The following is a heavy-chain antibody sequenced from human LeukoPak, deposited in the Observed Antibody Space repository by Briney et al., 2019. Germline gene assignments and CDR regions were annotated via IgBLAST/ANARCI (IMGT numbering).Heavy chain of an antibody. Sequence: GGSLRLSCAASGFTFSSYSMNWVRQAPGKGLEWVSYISSSSSTIYYADSVKGRFTISRDNAKNSLYLQMNSLRAEDTAVYYCARDWGYYDSSGYYHYDEQYDPWGQGTLVTVSS. CDR3: ARDWGYYDSSGYYHYDEQYDP. CDR2: ISSSSSTI. V-gene: IGHV3-48*01. J-gene: IGHJ5*02. CDR1: GFTFSSYS. D-gene: IGHD3-22*01.